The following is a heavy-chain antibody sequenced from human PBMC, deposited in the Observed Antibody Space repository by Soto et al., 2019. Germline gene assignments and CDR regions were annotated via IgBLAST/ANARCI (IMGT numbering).Heavy chain of an antibody. Sequence: GGSLRLSCAASGFTFNIYSMNWVRQAPGKGLEWVSSISSRSSNIDYADSVKGRFTISRDNANNSLYLQMNNLSADDTTVYYCARDTKMLAPLIYMDHWGRGTLVTVSS. J-gene: IGHJ4*02. CDR1: GFTFNIYS. D-gene: IGHD3-22*01. CDR2: ISSRSSNI. CDR3: ARDTKMLAPLIYMDH. V-gene: IGHV3-21*01.